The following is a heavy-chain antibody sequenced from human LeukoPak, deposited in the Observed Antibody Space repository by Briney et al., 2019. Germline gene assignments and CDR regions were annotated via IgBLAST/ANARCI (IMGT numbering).Heavy chain of an antibody. CDR3: ARGRSPHDY. Sequence: ASVKVPCKASGYTFTSHGISWVRQAPGQGLEWMGWISPYNGNTNYAQKLQGRVTMTTDTSTSTAYMDLSSLRSDGTDVYYCARGRSPHDYWGQGTLVTVSS. V-gene: IGHV1-18*01. J-gene: IGHJ4*02. CDR2: ISPYNGNT. CDR1: GYTFTSHG.